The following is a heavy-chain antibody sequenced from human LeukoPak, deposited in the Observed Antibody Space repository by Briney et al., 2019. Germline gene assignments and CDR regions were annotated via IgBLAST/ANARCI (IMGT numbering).Heavy chain of an antibody. V-gene: IGHV4-34*01. CDR1: GGSFSGYY. CDR3: ARALPPPEYYYYMDV. J-gene: IGHJ6*03. Sequence: PSETLSLTCAVYGGSFSGYYWSWIRQPPGKGLEWIGEINHSGSTNYNPSLKSRVTISVDTSKNQFSLKLSSVTAADTAVYYCARALPPPEYYYYMDVWGKGATVTVSS. CDR2: INHSGST.